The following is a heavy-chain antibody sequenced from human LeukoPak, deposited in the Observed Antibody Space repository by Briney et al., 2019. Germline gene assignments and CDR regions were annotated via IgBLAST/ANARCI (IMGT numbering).Heavy chain of an antibody. J-gene: IGHJ5*02. Sequence: PSESLSLTCTVSGGSISSFYWSWVRRPPGKGVEWSGYIYHTGGTNYNPSLKSRVTISVETSKKQFSLKVRSVTAADTAVYYCARDPSGSFFNWFDPWGQGTLVTVSS. CDR1: GGSISSFY. CDR2: IYHTGGT. CDR3: ARDPSGSFFNWFDP. V-gene: IGHV4-59*01. D-gene: IGHD1-26*01.